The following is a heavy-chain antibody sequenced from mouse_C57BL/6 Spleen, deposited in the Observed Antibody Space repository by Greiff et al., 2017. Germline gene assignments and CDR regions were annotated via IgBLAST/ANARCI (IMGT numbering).Heavy chain of an antibody. CDR2: IYPGDGDT. J-gene: IGHJ2*01. V-gene: IGHV1-82*01. Sequence: VQLQQSGPELVKPGASVKISCKASGYAFSSSWMNWVKQRPGKGLEWIGRIYPGDGDTNYNEKFKGKATLTADKSSSTAYMQLSSLTSEDSAVYFYAQYSTLDDWGQGTTVTVSA. CDR3: AQYSTLDD. CDR1: GYAFSSSW. D-gene: IGHD2-5*01.